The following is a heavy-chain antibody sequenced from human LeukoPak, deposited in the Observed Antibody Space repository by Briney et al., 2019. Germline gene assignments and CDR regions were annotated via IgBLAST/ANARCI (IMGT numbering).Heavy chain of an antibody. CDR1: GGSISSSSYY. V-gene: IGHV4-39*07. Sequence: SETLSLTCTVSGGSISSSSYYWGWIRQPPGKGLECIGSIYYSGSTYYNPSLKSRVTISVDTSKNQFSLKLSSVTAADTAIYYCARVTKLKADFDYWGQGTLVTVSS. J-gene: IGHJ4*02. CDR3: ARVTKLKADFDY. D-gene: IGHD4-11*01. CDR2: IYYSGST.